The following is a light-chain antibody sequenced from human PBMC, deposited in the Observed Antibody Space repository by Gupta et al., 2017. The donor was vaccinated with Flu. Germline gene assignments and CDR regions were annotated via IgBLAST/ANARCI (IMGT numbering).Light chain of an antibody. J-gene: IGLJ3*02. CDR3: AGYVGSGVWV. CDR1: SGSVSPDYY. V-gene: IGLV8-61*01. CDR2: STN. Sequence: QPVVTQEPSFSVSPGGTVTLTCGLSSGSVSPDYYPTRYQQTPAQPPRPLIYSTNTRSAGVPGRFSGSISGNKAALTITGAQADEEGYYYGAGYVGSGVWVFGGGTKVTVL.